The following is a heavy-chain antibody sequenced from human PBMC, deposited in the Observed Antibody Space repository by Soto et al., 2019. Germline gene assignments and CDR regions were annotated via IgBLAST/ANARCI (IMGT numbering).Heavy chain of an antibody. D-gene: IGHD2-8*01. CDR3: AKKCLGSLATYCTTGDCHYAFDV. V-gene: IGHV3-23*01. Sequence: EVQLLESGGGLVRPGGSLRLSCAASGFTFYNYAMNWVRQAPGKGLEWVSTISGGGDGTYYADSVKGRFTISRDNSRNTVYVQMISLRAEDTAVYYCAKKCLGSLATYCTTGDCHYAFDVWGQGTLVTVSS. CDR1: GFTFYNYA. J-gene: IGHJ3*01. CDR2: ISGGGDGT.